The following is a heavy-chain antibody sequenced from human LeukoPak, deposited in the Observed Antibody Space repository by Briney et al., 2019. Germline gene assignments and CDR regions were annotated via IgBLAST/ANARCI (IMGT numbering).Heavy chain of an antibody. CDR3: ARERIVGSTSFDY. D-gene: IGHD1-26*01. CDR2: INPNSGVT. J-gene: IGHJ4*02. V-gene: IGHV1-2*02. CDR1: GYTFTGYY. Sequence: GASVKVSCKASGYTFTGYYVHWVRQAPGQGLEWMGWINPNSGVTKYAQKFQGRVTMTRDTSISTAYMELSRLRSDDTAVYYCARERIVGSTSFDYWGQGILVTVSS.